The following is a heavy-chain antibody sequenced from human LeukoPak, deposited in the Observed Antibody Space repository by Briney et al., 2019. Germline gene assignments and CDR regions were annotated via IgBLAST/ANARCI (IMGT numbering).Heavy chain of an antibody. Sequence: PSETLSLTCTVSGGSISSYYWSWIRQPAGKGLEWIGRIYTSGSTNYNPSLKSRVTMSVDTSKNQFSLKLSSVTAADTAVYYCASTPGHGPYSGSYYYFDYWGQGTLVTVSS. CDR3: ASTPGHGPYSGSYYYFDY. CDR1: GGSISSYY. V-gene: IGHV4-4*07. J-gene: IGHJ4*02. D-gene: IGHD1-26*01. CDR2: IYTSGST.